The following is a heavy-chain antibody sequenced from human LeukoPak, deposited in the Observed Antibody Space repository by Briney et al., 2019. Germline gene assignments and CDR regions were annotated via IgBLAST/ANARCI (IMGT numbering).Heavy chain of an antibody. CDR2: IYYSGST. Sequence: PSETLSLTCTVSGGSISSHYWSWLRQPPGKGLEWIGYIYYSGSTNYNPSLKSRVTISVDTSKNQFSLKLSSVTAADTAVYYCARAERASTPHFDYWGQGTLVTVSS. CDR1: GGSISSHY. V-gene: IGHV4-59*11. CDR3: ARAERASTPHFDY. D-gene: IGHD1-1*01. J-gene: IGHJ4*02.